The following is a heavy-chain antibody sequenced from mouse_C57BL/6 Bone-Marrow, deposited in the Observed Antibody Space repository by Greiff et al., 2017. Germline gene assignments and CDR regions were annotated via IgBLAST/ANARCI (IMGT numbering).Heavy chain of an antibody. CDR1: GYTFTDYY. CDR2: IIPSNGGT. D-gene: IGHD1-1*02. J-gene: IGHJ1*03. CDR3: ARGSHWYFDV. Sequence: EVQLQQSGPVLVKPGASVKMSCKASGYTFTDYYMNWVKQSHGKSLEWIGGIIPSNGGTSYNQKFKGKATLTVDKSSSTAYMELNSLASEDSAVYYCARGSHWYFDVWGTGTTVTVSS. V-gene: IGHV1-19*01.